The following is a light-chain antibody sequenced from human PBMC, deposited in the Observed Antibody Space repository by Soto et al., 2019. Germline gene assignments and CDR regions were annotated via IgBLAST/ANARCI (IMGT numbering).Light chain of an antibody. Sequence: IQLTQSPSSLSASVGDRVTITCRASQGISSFLAWYQQKPGKAPKLLIYAASTLQSGVPSRFSGSGSGTDFTLTISSLQPGEFATYYCQQLNSYPWTFGQGTKVEIK. CDR3: QQLNSYPWT. CDR1: QGISSF. V-gene: IGKV1-9*01. CDR2: AAS. J-gene: IGKJ1*01.